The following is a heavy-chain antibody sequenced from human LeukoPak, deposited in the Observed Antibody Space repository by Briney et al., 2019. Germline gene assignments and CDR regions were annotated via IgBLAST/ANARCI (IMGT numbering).Heavy chain of an antibody. V-gene: IGHV4-4*08. CDR2: IYTSGST. Sequence: PSETLSLTCTVSGGSISSYYWSWIRQPPGKGLEWIGYIYTSGSTNYNPSLKSRVTMSVDTSKNQFSLKLSSVTAADTAVYYCASARVGGSYLFDYWGQGTLVTVSS. D-gene: IGHD1-26*01. CDR3: ASARVGGSYLFDY. J-gene: IGHJ4*02. CDR1: GGSISSYY.